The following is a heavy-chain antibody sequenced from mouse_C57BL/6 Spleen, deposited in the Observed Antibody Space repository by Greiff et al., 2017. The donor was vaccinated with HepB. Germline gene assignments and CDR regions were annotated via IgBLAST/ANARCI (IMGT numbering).Heavy chain of an antibody. D-gene: IGHD1-1*01. V-gene: IGHV1-66*01. J-gene: IGHJ2*01. CDR3: ARSDYGSSLFDY. Sequence: QVQLQQSGPELVKPGASVKISCKASGYSFTSYYIHWVKQRPGQGLEWIGWIYPGSGNTKYNEKFKGKATLTADTSSSTAYMQLSSLTSEDSAVYYCARSDYGSSLFDYWGQGTTLTVSS. CDR1: GYSFTSYY. CDR2: IYPGSGNT.